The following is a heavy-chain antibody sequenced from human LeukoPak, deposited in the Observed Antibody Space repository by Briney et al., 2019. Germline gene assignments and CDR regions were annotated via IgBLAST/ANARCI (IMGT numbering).Heavy chain of an antibody. Sequence: ASVKVSCKASGYSFTDYDFRWVRQAPGQGLEWLGWVSIYNDNTNYAREFQDRITMTTDISTSTAYMELKSLTSDDTAVYFCARTGHYQLDSWGQGTLVTVSS. V-gene: IGHV1-18*01. J-gene: IGHJ4*02. CDR1: GYSFTDYD. CDR2: VSIYNDNT. D-gene: IGHD3-9*01. CDR3: ARTGHYQLDS.